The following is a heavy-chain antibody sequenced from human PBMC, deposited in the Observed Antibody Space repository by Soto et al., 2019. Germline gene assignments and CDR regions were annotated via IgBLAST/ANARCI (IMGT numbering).Heavy chain of an antibody. D-gene: IGHD3-3*01. Sequence: PLSLKCAVSGGAIRRGGYSWSWIRKQPGKGLEWIGYIYHSGSTYYNPSLKSRVTISVDRSKNQFSLKLSSVTAAATAVYCFSFYPEGWSGYLNSFPRRISTDS. V-gene: IGHV4-30-2*01. CDR3: SFYPEGWSGYLNSFPRRISTDS. J-gene: IGHJ5*01. CDR2: IYHSGST. CDR1: GGAIRRGGYS.